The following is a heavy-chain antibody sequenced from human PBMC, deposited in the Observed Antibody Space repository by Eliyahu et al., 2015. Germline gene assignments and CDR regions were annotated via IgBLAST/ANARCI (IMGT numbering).Heavy chain of an antibody. CDR3: AKDKGKYNSGWYKAYYFDY. CDR2: ISGSGINT. J-gene: IGHJ4*02. D-gene: IGHD6-19*01. CDR1: AFTFGXFA. V-gene: IGHV3-23*01. Sequence: EVQLLESGGGLVQPGGALXLSXAASAFTFGXFAMXWVRQAPGKGLEWVTSISGSGINTYYADSVKGRFTISRDNSKNTLYLQMNSLTAEDTAVYYCAKDKGKYNSGWYKAYYFDYWGQGTLVTVSS.